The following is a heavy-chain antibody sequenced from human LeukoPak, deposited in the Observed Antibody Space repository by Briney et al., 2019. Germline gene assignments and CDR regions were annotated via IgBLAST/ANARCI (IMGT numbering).Heavy chain of an antibody. V-gene: IGHV1-8*03. D-gene: IGHD1-26*01. CDR1: GYTFTSYD. CDR2: MNPNSGNT. CDR3: ARGGIVGAGFDP. Sequence: PGGSLRLSCKGSGYTFTSYDINWVRQATGQGLEWMGWMNPNSGNTGYAQKFQGRVTITRNTSISTAYMELSSLRSEDTAVYYCARGGIVGAGFDPWGQGTLVTVSS. J-gene: IGHJ5*02.